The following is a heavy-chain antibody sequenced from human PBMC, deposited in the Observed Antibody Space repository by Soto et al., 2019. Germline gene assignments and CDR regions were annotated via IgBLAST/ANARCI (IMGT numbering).Heavy chain of an antibody. V-gene: IGHV3-48*03. CDR3: ARGGSGSYFWYFDL. D-gene: IGHD1-26*01. CDR1: GFTFSRYE. CDR2: ISSSSSTL. Sequence: GGSLRLSCADSGFTFSRYEMNWVRQAPGKGLEWVSYISSSSSTLYYADSVKGRFTISRDNARNSLYLQMNSLRAEDTAVYYCARGGSGSYFWYFDLWGRGTLVTVSS. J-gene: IGHJ2*01.